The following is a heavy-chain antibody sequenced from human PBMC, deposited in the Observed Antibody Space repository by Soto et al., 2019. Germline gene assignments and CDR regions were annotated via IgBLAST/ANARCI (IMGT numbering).Heavy chain of an antibody. V-gene: IGHV4-30-4*01. Sequence: SETLSLTCPVSCGSISSGDYYWSWIRQPPGKGLEWIGYIYYSGSTYYNPSLQSRVTISVDTSKNQFSLKLSSVTAADTAVYYCATGYSYFDYWGQGTLVTVSS. CDR1: CGSISSGDYY. J-gene: IGHJ4*02. CDR3: ATGYSYFDY. CDR2: IYYSGST. D-gene: IGHD2-15*01.